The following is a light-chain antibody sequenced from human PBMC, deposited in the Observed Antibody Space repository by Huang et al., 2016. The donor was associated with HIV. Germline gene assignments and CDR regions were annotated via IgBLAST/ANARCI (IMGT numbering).Light chain of an antibody. CDR1: QSVSSN. CDR3: QQYNAGYT. V-gene: IGKV3-15*01. J-gene: IGKJ2*01. CDR2: GAS. Sequence: EIVMTQSPATLSVSPGERATHSCRASQSVSSNLAWYQQKPGQAPRLLIYGASTRATGIPARFSGSGSGTEFTLTISSLQSEDLAVYYCQQYNAGYTFGQGTKLEI.